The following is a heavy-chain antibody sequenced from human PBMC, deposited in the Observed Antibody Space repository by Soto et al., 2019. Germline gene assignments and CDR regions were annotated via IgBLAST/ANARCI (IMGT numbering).Heavy chain of an antibody. D-gene: IGHD2-8*01. J-gene: IGHJ6*02. Sequence: SETLSLTCTVSGGFISHYYWSWIRQPPGKGLEWIGYMYYSGSTNYNPSLQSRVTISVDTSKKQFSLKLNSVTAADTAVYYCARGNGNYYYYGLDVWGLGTTVTVSS. CDR2: MYYSGST. CDR1: GGFISHYY. CDR3: ARGNGNYYYYGLDV. V-gene: IGHV4-59*01.